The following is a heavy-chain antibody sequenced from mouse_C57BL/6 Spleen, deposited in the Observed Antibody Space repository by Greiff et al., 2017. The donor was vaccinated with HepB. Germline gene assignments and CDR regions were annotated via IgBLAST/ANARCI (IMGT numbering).Heavy chain of an antibody. CDR3: ARGAIGYLYYFDY. CDR1: GFNFTDYY. J-gene: IGHJ2*01. D-gene: IGHD2-14*01. Sequence: EVHLVESGGGLVQPGGSLSLSCAASGFNFTDYYMSWVRQPPGKALEWLGFIRNKANGYTTEYSASVKGRFTISRDNSQSILYLQMNALRAEDSATYYCARGAIGYLYYFDYWGQGTTLTVSS. CDR2: IRNKANGYTT. V-gene: IGHV7-3*01.